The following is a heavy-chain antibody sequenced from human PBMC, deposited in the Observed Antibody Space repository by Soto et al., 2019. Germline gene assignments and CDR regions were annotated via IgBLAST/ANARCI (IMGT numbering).Heavy chain of an antibody. CDR2: ISYDGSNK. CDR3: AIQSMDYSNYRPGWLDP. Sequence: GGSLRLSCAASGFTFSSYAMHWIRQAPGKGLEWVAVISYDGSNKYYADSVKGRFTISRDNSKNTLYLQMSSLRSEDTAVYYCAIQSMDYSNYRPGWLDPWGQGTLVTVSS. J-gene: IGHJ5*02. D-gene: IGHD4-4*01. CDR1: GFTFSSYA. V-gene: IGHV3-30-3*01.